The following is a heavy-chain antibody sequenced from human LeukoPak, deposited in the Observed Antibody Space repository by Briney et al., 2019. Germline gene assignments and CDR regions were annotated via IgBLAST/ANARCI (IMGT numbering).Heavy chain of an antibody. D-gene: IGHD3-10*01. CDR1: GYTFTSYD. V-gene: IGHV1-8*01. CDR3: ARRLWLNNWFDP. J-gene: IGHJ5*02. Sequence: ASVKVSCKASGYTFTSYDINWVRQATGQGLEWMGWMNPNSGNAGYAQKFQGRVTMTRNTSISTAYMELSSLRSEDTAVYYCARRLWLNNWFDPWGQGTLVTVSS. CDR2: MNPNSGNA.